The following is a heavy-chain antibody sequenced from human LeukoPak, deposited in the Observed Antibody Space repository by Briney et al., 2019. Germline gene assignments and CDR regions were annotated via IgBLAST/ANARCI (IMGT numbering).Heavy chain of an antibody. D-gene: IGHD6-19*01. CDR3: AIFSSDGYFDY. CDR1: EFTFRDYG. CDR2: IWYDGSHK. V-gene: IGHV3-33*03. Sequence: GGSLRLSCAASEFTFRDYGIHWVRQAPGKGLEWVAVIWYDGSHKFYADSVKGRFTISRDNAKNTLYLQMNSLRAEDTAVYYCAIFSSDGYFDYWGQGTLVTVSS. J-gene: IGHJ4*02.